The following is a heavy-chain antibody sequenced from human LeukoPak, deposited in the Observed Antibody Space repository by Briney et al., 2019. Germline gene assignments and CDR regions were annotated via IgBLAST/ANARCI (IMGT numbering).Heavy chain of an antibody. CDR1: GFTFSSYA. Sequence: GGSLRLSCAASGFTFSSYAMHWVRQAPGKGLEWVAVISYDGSNKYYADSVKGRFTISRDNSKNTLYLQMNSLRAEDTAVYYCAKAQGSFGEFETSLDYWGQGTLVTVSS. D-gene: IGHD3-10*01. CDR2: ISYDGSNK. CDR3: AKAQGSFGEFETSLDY. V-gene: IGHV3-30*18. J-gene: IGHJ4*02.